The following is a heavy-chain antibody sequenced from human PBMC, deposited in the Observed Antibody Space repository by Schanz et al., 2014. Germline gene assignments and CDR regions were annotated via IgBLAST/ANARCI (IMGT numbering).Heavy chain of an antibody. D-gene: IGHD3-3*01. J-gene: IGHJ5*02. Sequence: EVQLVESGGGLVKPGGSLRLSCGVSGFTASSHSMNWVRQAPGKGLEWVANIKKDGSEKYYVDSVKGRFTISRDNAKNSLFLQMNSLRPEDTAVYYCARGRVLASWGQGTLVTVSS. CDR2: IKKDGSEK. V-gene: IGHV3-7*01. CDR1: GFTASSHS. CDR3: ARGRVLAS.